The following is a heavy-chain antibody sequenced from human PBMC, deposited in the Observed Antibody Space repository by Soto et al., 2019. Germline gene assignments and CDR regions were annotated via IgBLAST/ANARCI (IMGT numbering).Heavy chain of an antibody. CDR2: VLPHDSEA. V-gene: IGHV5-51*01. CDR1: GYSFTHNW. CDR3: PTLDWTLPNFDYFAL. D-gene: IGHD1-7*01. Sequence: GASLKISCEASGYSFTHNWIGWVRQMPGKGLEWIGMVLPHDSEARVSPSLQGQVTISADKSINTAYVQWSSLKASDTAMYDCPTLDWTLPNFDYFALSGQAPPV. J-gene: IGHJ4*02.